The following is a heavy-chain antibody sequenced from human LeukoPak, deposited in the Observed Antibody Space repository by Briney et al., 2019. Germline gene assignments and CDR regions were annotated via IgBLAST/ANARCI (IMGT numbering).Heavy chain of an antibody. Sequence: GGSLRLSCAASGFTFSDCAMDWVRQAPGRGLEWVSAISSSSAYIYYADSVKGRFTISRDNAKKSVSLQMNSLRAEDTAVYYCARIFRYQLVDYYALDVWGQGTTVTVSS. V-gene: IGHV3-21*01. D-gene: IGHD2-2*01. CDR2: ISSSSAYI. CDR3: ARIFRYQLVDYYALDV. CDR1: GFTFSDCA. J-gene: IGHJ6*02.